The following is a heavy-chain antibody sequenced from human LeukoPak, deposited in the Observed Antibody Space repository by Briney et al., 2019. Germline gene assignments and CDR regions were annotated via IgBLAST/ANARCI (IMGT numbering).Heavy chain of an antibody. J-gene: IGHJ6*03. D-gene: IGHD4-17*01. CDR2: ISSSSNYI. CDR3: ARDMTTVTTYYYYYYYYMDV. Sequence: GGSLRLSCAASGFTFSSYSMNWVRQAPGKGLEWVSSISSSSNYIYYADSVKGRVTISRDNAKNTLYLQMNSLRAEDTAVYYCARDMTTVTTYYYYYYYYMDVWGKGTTVTVSS. V-gene: IGHV3-21*01. CDR1: GFTFSSYS.